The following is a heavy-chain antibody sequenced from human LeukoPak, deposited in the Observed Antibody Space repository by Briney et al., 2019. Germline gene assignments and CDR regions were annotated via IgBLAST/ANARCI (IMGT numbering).Heavy chain of an antibody. D-gene: IGHD3-10*01. CDR1: GGSISSGGYY. J-gene: IGHJ5*02. CDR3: ARTKGGIDYYGSGPWEFDP. CDR2: IYYSGST. V-gene: IGHV4-31*03. Sequence: SETLSLTCTVSGGSISSGGYYWSCIRQYPGKGLEWIGYIYYSGSTYYNPSLKSRVTISVDTSKNQFSLKLSSVTAADTAVYYCARTKGGIDYYGSGPWEFDPWGQGTLVTVSS.